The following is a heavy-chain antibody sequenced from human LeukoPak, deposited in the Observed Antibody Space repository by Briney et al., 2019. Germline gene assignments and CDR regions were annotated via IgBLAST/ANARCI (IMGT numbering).Heavy chain of an antibody. CDR3: AKDPQFLVVIPAAIQYFQH. Sequence: PGGSLRLSCAASGFTFSNYGMHWVRQAPGKGLEWVAFIRYDENNKYYADSVKGRFTISRDNSKNTLYLQMNSLRAEDTAMYYCAKDPQFLVVIPAAIQYFQHWGQGTLVTVSS. CDR1: GFTFSNYG. CDR2: IRYDENNK. D-gene: IGHD2-2*01. J-gene: IGHJ1*01. V-gene: IGHV3-30*02.